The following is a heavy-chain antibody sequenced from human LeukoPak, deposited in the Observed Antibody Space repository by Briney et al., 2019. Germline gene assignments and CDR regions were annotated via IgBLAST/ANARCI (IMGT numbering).Heavy chain of an antibody. Sequence: ASVKVSCKASGYTFTSYYIYWVRQAPGQGLEWMGWINTNTGNPTYAQGFTGRFVFSLDTSVSTAYLQISSLKAEDTAVYYCARDQSVAGGTYYFDYWGQGTLVTVSS. CDR3: ARDQSVAGGTYYFDY. J-gene: IGHJ4*02. CDR2: INTNTGNP. CDR1: GYTFTSYY. D-gene: IGHD6-19*01. V-gene: IGHV7-4-1*02.